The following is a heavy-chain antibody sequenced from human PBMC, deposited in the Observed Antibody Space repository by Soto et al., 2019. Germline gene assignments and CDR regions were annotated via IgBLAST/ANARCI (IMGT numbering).Heavy chain of an antibody. J-gene: IGHJ6*02. D-gene: IGHD3-3*01. CDR3: AKEGRTYYDFWSGYSGPLYGMDV. Sequence: ESGGGVVQPGRSLRLSCAASGFTFSSYGMHWVRQAPGKGLEWVAVISYDGSNKYYADSVKGRFTISRDNSKNTLYLQMNSLRAEDTAVYYCAKEGRTYYDFWSGYSGPLYGMDVWGQGTTVTVSS. V-gene: IGHV3-30*18. CDR1: GFTFSSYG. CDR2: ISYDGSNK.